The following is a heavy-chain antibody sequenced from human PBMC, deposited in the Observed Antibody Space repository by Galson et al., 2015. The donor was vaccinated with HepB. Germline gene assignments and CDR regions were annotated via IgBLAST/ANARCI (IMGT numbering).Heavy chain of an antibody. Sequence: SVKVSCKASGYTFTSYGISWVRQAPGQGLEWMGWISAYNGNTNYAQKLQGRVTMTTDTSTSTAYMELRSLRSDDTAVYYCAAPIKPDDRFSGPNQNPRTPRDAYYYYYGMDVWGQGTTVTVSS. J-gene: IGHJ6*02. CDR2: ISAYNGNT. D-gene: IGHD3-10*01. V-gene: IGHV1-18*04. CDR1: GYTFTSYG. CDR3: AAPIKPDDRFSGPNQNPRTPRDAYYYYYGMDV.